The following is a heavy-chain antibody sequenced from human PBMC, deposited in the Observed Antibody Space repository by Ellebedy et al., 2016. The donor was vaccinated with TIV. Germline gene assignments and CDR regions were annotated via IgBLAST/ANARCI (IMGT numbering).Heavy chain of an antibody. CDR1: GFTFSSYS. D-gene: IGHD3-22*01. CDR3: EGEGRRYDSSGYGYAFDI. J-gene: IGHJ3*02. CDR2: ISTSSSYI. V-gene: IGHV3-21*01. Sequence: GGSLRLSCAASGFTFSSYSMNWVRQAPGKGLDWVSSISTSSSYIYYADSGKGRFTISRDNAKNSLYLQMNSLRAEETAVYYWEGEGRRYDSSGYGYAFDIWGQGTMVTVSS.